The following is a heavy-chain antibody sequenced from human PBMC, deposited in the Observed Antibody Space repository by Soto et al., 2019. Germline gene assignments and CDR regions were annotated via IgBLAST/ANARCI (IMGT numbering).Heavy chain of an antibody. Sequence: SETLSLTCAVYGGSFSGYYWSWIRQPPWKGLEWIGSIYYSGSTYYNPSLKSRVTISVDTSKNQFSLKLSSVTAADTAVYYCARLGYCSSTSCRYYYYYGMDVWGQGTTVTVSS. J-gene: IGHJ6*02. D-gene: IGHD2-2*01. V-gene: IGHV4-34*01. CDR1: GGSFSGYY. CDR3: ARLGYCSSTSCRYYYYYGMDV. CDR2: IYYSGST.